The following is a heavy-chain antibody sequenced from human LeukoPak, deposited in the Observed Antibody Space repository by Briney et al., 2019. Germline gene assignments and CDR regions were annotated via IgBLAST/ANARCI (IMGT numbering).Heavy chain of an antibody. CDR3: ARERTTIVSGTTIGAY. V-gene: IGHV3-48*03. Sequence: GGSLRLSCAASGFTFSSYEMNWVRQAPGKGLEWISYISGSGDIIYYADSVKGRLTISRDNAKNLVFLQMNSLRADDTAVYYCARERTTIVSGTTIGAYWGQGTLVTVSS. D-gene: IGHD1-7*01. CDR1: GFTFSSYE. CDR2: ISGSGDII. J-gene: IGHJ4*02.